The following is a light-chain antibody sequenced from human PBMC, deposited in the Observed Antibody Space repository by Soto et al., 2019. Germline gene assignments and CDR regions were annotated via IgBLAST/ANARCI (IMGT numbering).Light chain of an antibody. J-gene: IGKJ4*01. CDR1: QSIGTN. CDR2: AAS. Sequence: IQMTQSPSSLSASIGDRVTLTCRASQSIGTNLNWYQQKPGKAPKLLIYAASSLQSGVPSRFSGSGSGTDFTLTISSLQPEDFATYYCQQSYSTPLTFGGGTKVDIK. V-gene: IGKV1-39*01. CDR3: QQSYSTPLT.